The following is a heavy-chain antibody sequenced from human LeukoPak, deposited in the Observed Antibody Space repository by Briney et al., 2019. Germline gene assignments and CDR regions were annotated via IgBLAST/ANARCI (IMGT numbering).Heavy chain of an antibody. CDR2: INPNSGDT. CDR3: VRGTAVGAPTKGLDF. J-gene: IGHJ4*02. CDR1: GYTFNDYY. V-gene: IGHV1-2*02. D-gene: IGHD1-26*01. Sequence: ASVKVSCKASGYTFNDYYMHWVRQAPGQGLEWMGWINPNSGDTNYAQNFQDRVTMTRDTSISTAYMGLYRLRSDDTAVYYCVRGTAVGAPTKGLDFWGQGTLVTVSS.